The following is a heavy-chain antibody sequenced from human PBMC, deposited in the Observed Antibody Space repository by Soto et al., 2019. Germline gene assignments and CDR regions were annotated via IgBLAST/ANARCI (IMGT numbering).Heavy chain of an antibody. CDR2: INPMSRTA. V-gene: IGHV1-69*01. J-gene: IGHJ4*02. CDR3: ARGTYCGSNCFFAREY. Sequence: VQLVQSGAEVKKPGSSVKVSCKASGDTSTTYVTSWVRQAPGQGPEWIGGINPMSRTAKYSEKYNGRGTITADEATRTAYLDLTSLRFEDTAVYFCARGTYCGSNCFFAREYWGQGTLVTVSS. D-gene: IGHD2-21*01. CDR1: GDTSTTYV.